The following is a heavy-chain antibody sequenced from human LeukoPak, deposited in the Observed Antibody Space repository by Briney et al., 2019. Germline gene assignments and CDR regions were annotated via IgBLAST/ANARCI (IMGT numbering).Heavy chain of an antibody. D-gene: IGHD6-19*01. J-gene: IGHJ3*02. CDR3: AKFGSGWYYGASDI. Sequence: GESLRLSCAASGFTFSSYAMSWVRQAPGEGLEWVSGISSSGGSTYYADSVKGRFTISRDNSKNTLFLQVNSLRAEDTAVYYCAKFGSGWYYGASDIWGQGTMVTISS. V-gene: IGHV3-23*01. CDR2: ISSSGGST. CDR1: GFTFSSYA.